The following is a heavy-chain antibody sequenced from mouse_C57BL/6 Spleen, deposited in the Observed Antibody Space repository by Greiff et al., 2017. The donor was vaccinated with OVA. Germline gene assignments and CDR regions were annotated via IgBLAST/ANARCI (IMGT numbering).Heavy chain of an antibody. D-gene: IGHD2-1*01. V-gene: IGHV1-64*01. J-gene: IGHJ3*01. CDR3: ARKDYDGNGSGLAY. CDR1: GYTFTSYW. Sequence: QVQLKQPGAELVKPGASVKLSCKASGYTFTSYWMHWVKQRPGQGLEWIGMIDPYSSSTNYNEKFKSKATLTVDKSSSTAYMRLSSLTSEDAAVYYWARKDYDGNGSGLAYWGQGTLVTVSA. CDR2: IDPYSSST.